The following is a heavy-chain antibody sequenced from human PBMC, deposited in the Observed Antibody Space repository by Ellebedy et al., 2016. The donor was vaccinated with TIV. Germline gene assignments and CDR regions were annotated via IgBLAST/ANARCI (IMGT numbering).Heavy chain of an antibody. V-gene: IGHV3-49*04. CDR3: TRDLTTLAAAGTGIYYYTMDV. J-gene: IGHJ6*02. CDR2: IRSKAYGGTT. D-gene: IGHD6-13*01. Sequence: GESLKISXTASGFTFGDYAMSWVRQAPGKGLEWVRFIRSKAYGGTTEYAASVKGRFTISRDDSKSIAHLQMNSLKAEDTAVYYCTRDLTTLAAAGTGIYYYTMDVWGQGTTVTVSS. CDR1: GFTFGDYA.